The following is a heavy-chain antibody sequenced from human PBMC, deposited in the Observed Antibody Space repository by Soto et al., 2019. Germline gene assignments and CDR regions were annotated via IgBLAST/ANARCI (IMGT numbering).Heavy chain of an antibody. V-gene: IGHV4-61*01. D-gene: IGHD6-19*01. CDR1: GGYVNYGFNY. Sequence: PSETRCLTWSVSGGYVNYGFNYWCWIRQPTGKGLDWIGCIDYSGTADFDPSLRSRVSISLDTYKNQFSLRLTSVTAADTAIYYCARGVGQWLVNWFDPWGQGTLVTVSS. CDR2: IDYSGTA. J-gene: IGHJ5*02. CDR3: ARGVGQWLVNWFDP.